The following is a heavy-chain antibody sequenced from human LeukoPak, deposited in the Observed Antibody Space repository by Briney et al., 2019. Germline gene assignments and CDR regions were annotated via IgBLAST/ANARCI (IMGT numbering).Heavy chain of an antibody. CDR3: ARDDRGYDF. J-gene: IGHJ4*02. Sequence: ASVKVSCKASGYTFTSYGISWIRQAPGQGLEWIGWIIVYNGNTKYAQKLTVRVTMTTDTYTSTAYMELRSLRSDDTAVYYCARDDRGYDFWGQGTLVTVSS. D-gene: IGHD5-12*01. CDR1: GYTFTSYG. CDR2: IIVYNGNT. V-gene: IGHV1-18*01.